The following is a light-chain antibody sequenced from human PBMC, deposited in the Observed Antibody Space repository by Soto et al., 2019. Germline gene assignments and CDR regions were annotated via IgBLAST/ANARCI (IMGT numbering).Light chain of an antibody. J-gene: IGKJ4*01. CDR1: QGISNY. CDR3: QQYNSYPVT. V-gene: IGKV1-16*01. Sequence: DIQMTQSPSSLSASVGDRVTITCRASQGISNYGAWFQQKPGKAPKSLVYAASNLESEVPSRFSGRGSGTFFTLTVRSLQPEDLATYFCQQYNSYPVTFGGGIKVDMK. CDR2: AAS.